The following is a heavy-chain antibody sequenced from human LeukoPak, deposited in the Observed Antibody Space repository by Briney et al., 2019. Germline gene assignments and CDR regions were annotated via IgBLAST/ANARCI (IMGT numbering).Heavy chain of an antibody. D-gene: IGHD1-1*01. CDR3: ARERLGTFDY. CDR2: IYTSGST. Sequence: SETLSLTCTVSGGSISSGSYYWSWIRQPAGKGLEWIGRIYTSGSTNYNPSLKSRVTISVDTSKNQFSLKLSPVTAADTAVYYCARERLGTFDYWGQGTLVTVSS. CDR1: GGSISSGSYY. J-gene: IGHJ4*02. V-gene: IGHV4-61*02.